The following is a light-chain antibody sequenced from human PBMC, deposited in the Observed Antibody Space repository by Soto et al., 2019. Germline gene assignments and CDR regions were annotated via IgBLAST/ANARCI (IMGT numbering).Light chain of an antibody. CDR2: STS. Sequence: EIVLTQSPDTLSLSPGERATLSCRASQSISISYLAWYQQQPGQAPRLLIYSTSTRATGIPDRFSGSGSGTDFTLTITKLEPGDFAVYYCQQDGGSSWTFGQGTKVEIK. CDR1: QSISISY. V-gene: IGKV3-20*01. CDR3: QQDGGSSWT. J-gene: IGKJ1*01.